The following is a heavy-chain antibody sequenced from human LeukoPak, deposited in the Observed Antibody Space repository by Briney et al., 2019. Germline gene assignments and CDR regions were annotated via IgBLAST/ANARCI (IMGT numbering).Heavy chain of an antibody. Sequence: ASVKVSCKVSGYTLTELSMHWVRQAPGKGLEWMGGFDPEDGETIYAQKFQGRVTMTEDTSTDTAYMELSSLRSEDTAVYYRATVYSGSFQSFDYWGQGTLVTVSS. CDR2: FDPEDGET. J-gene: IGHJ4*02. CDR3: ATVYSGSFQSFDY. V-gene: IGHV1-24*01. D-gene: IGHD3-10*01. CDR1: GYTLTELS.